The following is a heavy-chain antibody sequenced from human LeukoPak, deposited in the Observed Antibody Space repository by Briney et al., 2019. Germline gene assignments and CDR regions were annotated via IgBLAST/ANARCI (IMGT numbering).Heavy chain of an antibody. Sequence: ASVKVSCKASGYTFTSYGISWVRQAPGQGLEWMGWISAYNGNTNYAQKLQGRDTMTTDTSTSTAYMELRSLRSDDTAVYYCATSGYDDYYYYYMDVWGKGTTVTVSS. CDR3: ATSGYDDYYYYYMDV. V-gene: IGHV1-18*01. D-gene: IGHD5-12*01. J-gene: IGHJ6*03. CDR1: GYTFTSYG. CDR2: ISAYNGNT.